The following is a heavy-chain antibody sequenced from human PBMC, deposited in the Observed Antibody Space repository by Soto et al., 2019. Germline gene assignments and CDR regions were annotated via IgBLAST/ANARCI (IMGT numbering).Heavy chain of an antibody. Sequence: QLQLQESGPGLVKPSETLSLTCTVSGASIITDNYFWVWIRQSPRRGLELIGSISYSGRTYDNPSIQSRITTSIDASKNQFSLKLTSVTTAATAVYYCARRRASDYGSNHHPYYFDLWGQGALVTFSS. J-gene: IGHJ4*02. CDR2: ISYSGRT. D-gene: IGHD4-17*01. CDR1: GASIITDNYF. V-gene: IGHV4-39*01. CDR3: ARRRASDYGSNHHPYYFDL.